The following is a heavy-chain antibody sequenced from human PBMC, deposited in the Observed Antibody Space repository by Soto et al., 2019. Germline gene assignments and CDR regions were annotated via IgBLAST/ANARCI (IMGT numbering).Heavy chain of an antibody. CDR3: ARSIVVVTAADY. J-gene: IGHJ4*02. CDR1: GYTFTSYA. Sequence: QVQLVQSGAEVKKPGASVKVSCKASGYTFTSYAMHWVRQAPGQRLEWMGWINAGNGNTKYSQKFQGRVTITRDTSASTAYMELSSLRSEDTAVYYCARSIVVVTAADYWGQGTLGTVSS. CDR2: INAGNGNT. V-gene: IGHV1-3*01. D-gene: IGHD2-21*02.